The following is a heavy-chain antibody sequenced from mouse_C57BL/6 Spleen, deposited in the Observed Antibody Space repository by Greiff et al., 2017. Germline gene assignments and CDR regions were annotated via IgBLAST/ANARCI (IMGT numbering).Heavy chain of an antibody. V-gene: IGHV1-85*01. J-gene: IGHJ3*01. CDR2: IYPRDGST. CDR3: ARGVTTSGFAY. CDR1: GYTFTSYD. D-gene: IGHD2-2*01. Sequence: VQLQESGPELVKPGASVKLSCKASGYTFTSYDINWVKQRPGQGLEWIGWIYPRDGSTKYNEKFKGKATLTVDTSSSTAYMELHSLTSEDSAVYFCARGVTTSGFAYWGQGTLVTVSA.